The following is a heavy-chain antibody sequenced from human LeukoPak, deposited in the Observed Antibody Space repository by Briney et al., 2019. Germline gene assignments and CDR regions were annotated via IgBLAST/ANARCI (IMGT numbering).Heavy chain of an antibody. CDR1: GFTFSDYY. D-gene: IGHD2-2*01. Sequence: GGSLRLSCAASGFTFSDYYMSWIRQAPGKGLEWVSYISSSGSTIYYADSVKGRFTISRDNAKNTLYLQMNSLRAEDTAVYYCARFYCSSTSCLEDNWGQGTLVTVSS. CDR3: ARFYCSSTSCLEDN. V-gene: IGHV3-11*04. J-gene: IGHJ4*02. CDR2: ISSSGSTI.